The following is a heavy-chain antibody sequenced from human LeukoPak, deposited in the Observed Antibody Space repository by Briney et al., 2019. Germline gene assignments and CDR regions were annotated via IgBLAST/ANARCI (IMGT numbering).Heavy chain of an antibody. Sequence: ASVKVSCKASGYTFTNFYIHWVRQAPGQGLECMGIINPSGGSTSYAQKFQGRVTMTRDMSTSTVYMELSSLRSEDTAVYYCARGWGMGYYYMDVWGKGTTVTVSS. J-gene: IGHJ6*03. V-gene: IGHV1-46*01. CDR2: INPSGGST. CDR3: ARGWGMGYYYMDV. CDR1: GYTFTNFY. D-gene: IGHD3-16*01.